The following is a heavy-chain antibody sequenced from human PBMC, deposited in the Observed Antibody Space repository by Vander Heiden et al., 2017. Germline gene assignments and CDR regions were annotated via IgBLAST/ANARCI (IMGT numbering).Heavy chain of an antibody. J-gene: IGHJ4*02. Sequence: EVQLVESGGIVVQPGGSLRLSCAASGFRFDDYTMHWVRQAPGKGLEWVSLISWDSGSAAYADSVRGRFTISRDNSKNSLYLQMNSLRTDDTAFYYCAKDIGSYSGSYFDFWGQGTLVTVSS. CDR3: AKDIGSYSGSYFDF. CDR1: GFRFDDYT. CDR2: ISWDSGSA. V-gene: IGHV3-43*01. D-gene: IGHD1-26*01.